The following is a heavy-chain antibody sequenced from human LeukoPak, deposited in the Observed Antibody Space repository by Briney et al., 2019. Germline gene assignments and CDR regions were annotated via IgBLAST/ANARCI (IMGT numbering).Heavy chain of an antibody. V-gene: IGHV4-34*01. Sequence: SETLSLTCAVYGGSFSGYYWSWIRQPPGKGLEWIGEINHSGSTNYNPSLKSRVTISVDTSKNQFSLKLSSVTAADTAVYYCARVGATKVIDYWGQGTLVTVSS. J-gene: IGHJ4*02. D-gene: IGHD1-26*01. CDR3: ARVGATKVIDY. CDR1: GGSFSGYY. CDR2: INHSGST.